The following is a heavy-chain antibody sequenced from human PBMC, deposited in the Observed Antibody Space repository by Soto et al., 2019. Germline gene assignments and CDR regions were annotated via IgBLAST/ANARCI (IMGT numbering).Heavy chain of an antibody. CDR2: ISGSGGST. Sequence: GGSLRLSCAASGFTFSSYAMSWVRQAPGKGLEWVSAISGSGGSTYYADSVKGRFTISRDNSKNTLYLQMNSLRAEDTAVYYCAKDQAEKYYDILTGYSTWGQGTLVTVSS. D-gene: IGHD3-9*01. V-gene: IGHV3-23*01. CDR3: AKDQAEKYYDILTGYST. CDR1: GFTFSSYA. J-gene: IGHJ5*02.